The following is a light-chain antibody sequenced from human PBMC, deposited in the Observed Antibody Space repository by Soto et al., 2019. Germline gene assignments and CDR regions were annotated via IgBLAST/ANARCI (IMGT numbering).Light chain of an antibody. J-gene: IGLJ2*01. V-gene: IGLV8-61*01. CDR2: STN. CDR3: MLYMGGGLVV. Sequence: QAVVTQEPSFSVSPGGTVTLTCGLTSGSVSTTYYPSWYQQTPGQAPRTLIYSTNIRSSGFHDRFSGSILGNKAALTITGAQADDESDYHCMLYMGGGLVVFGGGTQLTVL. CDR1: SGSVSTTYY.